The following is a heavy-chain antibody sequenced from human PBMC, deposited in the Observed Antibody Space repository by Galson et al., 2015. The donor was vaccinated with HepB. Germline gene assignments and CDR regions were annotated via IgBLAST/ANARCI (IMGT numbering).Heavy chain of an antibody. CDR2: IKQDGSEK. CDR3: AREELDYYYGMDV. V-gene: IGHV3-7*01. J-gene: IGHJ6*02. D-gene: IGHD3-10*01. Sequence: SLRLSCAASGVTFSSYWMSWVRQAPGKGLEWVGNIKQDGSEKYYVDSVKGRFTISRDNAKNSLYLQMNSLRAEDTAVYYCAREELDYYYGMDVWGQGTTITVSS. CDR1: GVTFSSYW.